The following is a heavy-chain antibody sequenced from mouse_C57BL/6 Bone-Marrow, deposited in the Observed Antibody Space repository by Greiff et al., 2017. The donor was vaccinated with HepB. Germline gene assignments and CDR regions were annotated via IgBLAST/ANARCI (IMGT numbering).Heavy chain of an antibody. CDR1: GYTFTSYW. CDR2: IYPSDSET. Sequence: QVHVKQPGAELVRPGSSVKLSCKASGYTFTSYWMDWVKQRPGQGLEWIGNIYPSDSETHYNQKFKDKATLTVDKSSSTAYMQLSSLTSEDSAVYYCASGITTPVATEWYFDVWGTGTTVTVSS. CDR3: ASGITTPVATEWYFDV. J-gene: IGHJ1*03. V-gene: IGHV1-61*01. D-gene: IGHD1-1*01.